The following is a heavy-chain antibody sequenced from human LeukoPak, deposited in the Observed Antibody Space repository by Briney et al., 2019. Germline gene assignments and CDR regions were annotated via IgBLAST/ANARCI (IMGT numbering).Heavy chain of an antibody. CDR2: IYSGGST. J-gene: IGHJ4*02. D-gene: IGHD6-19*01. CDR3: ARWMRYSSGWYTFDY. Sequence: PGGSLRLSCAASGFTVSSNYMSWVRQAPGKGLEWVSVIYSGGSTYYADSVKGRFTISRDNSKNTLYLQMNSLRAEDTAVYYCARWMRYSSGWYTFDYWGQGTLVTVSS. V-gene: IGHV3-66*01. CDR1: GFTVSSNY.